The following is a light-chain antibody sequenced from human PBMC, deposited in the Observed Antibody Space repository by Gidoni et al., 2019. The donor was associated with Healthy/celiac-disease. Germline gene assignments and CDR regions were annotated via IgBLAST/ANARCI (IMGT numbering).Light chain of an antibody. CDR2: EGS. CDR3: CSYAGSSTAVV. Sequence: QSALTQPASVSGSPGQSITIYCTGTSSDVGSYNLVSWYQQHPGKAPKLMLYEGSKRPSGVSIRFSGSKSGNTASLTISGLQAEDEADYYCCSYAGSSTAVVFGGGTKLTVL. V-gene: IGLV2-23*01. J-gene: IGLJ2*01. CDR1: SSDVGSYNL.